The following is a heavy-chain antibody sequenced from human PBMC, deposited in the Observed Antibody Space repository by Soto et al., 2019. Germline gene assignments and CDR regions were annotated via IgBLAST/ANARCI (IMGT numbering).Heavy chain of an antibody. CDR2: ICHSGNT. J-gene: IGHJ5*02. Sequence: PSETLSLTCTVSGGSISIGGYCWSWIRQPPGKGLEWIGYICHSGNTYYNPSLKSRVTTSLDRSKNQFSLSLSSVTAADTAVYYCARVWFGENNWSEPWGQGTLVTVSS. CDR1: GGSISIGGYC. CDR3: ARVWFGENNWSEP. V-gene: IGHV4-30-2*01. D-gene: IGHD3-10*01.